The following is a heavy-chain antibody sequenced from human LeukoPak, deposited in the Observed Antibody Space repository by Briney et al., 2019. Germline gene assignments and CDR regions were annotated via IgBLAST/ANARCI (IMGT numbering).Heavy chain of an antibody. J-gene: IGHJ3*02. CDR1: GFTFDDYA. CDR3: AKDVAAAGMDAFDI. D-gene: IGHD6-13*01. CDR2: ISWNSGSI. Sequence: PGRSLRLSCAASGFTFDDYAMHWVRQAPGKGLEWVSGISWNSGSIGYADSVKGRFTISRDNAKNSMYLQMNSLRAEDMALYYCAKDVAAAGMDAFDIWGQGTMVTVSS. V-gene: IGHV3-9*03.